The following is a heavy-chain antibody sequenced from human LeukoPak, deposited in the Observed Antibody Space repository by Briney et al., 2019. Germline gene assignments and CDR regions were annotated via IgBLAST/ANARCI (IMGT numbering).Heavy chain of an antibody. V-gene: IGHV3-21*01. J-gene: IGHJ4*02. Sequence: PGGSLRLSCAASGFTFSTYSMNWVRQAPGKGLEWVSSISSSSSYIYYADSVKGRFTISRDNAKNSLYLQMNSLRGEDTAVYYCARAPDYGEPFDYWGQGTLVTVSS. CDR3: ARAPDYGEPFDY. D-gene: IGHD4-17*01. CDR1: GFTFSTYS. CDR2: ISSSSSYI.